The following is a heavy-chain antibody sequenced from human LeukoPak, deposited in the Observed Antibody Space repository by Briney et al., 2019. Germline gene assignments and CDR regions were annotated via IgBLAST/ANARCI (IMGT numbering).Heavy chain of an antibody. D-gene: IGHD3-16*02. CDR1: GYTFTSYG. CDR2: ISAYNGNT. Sequence: ASVKVSCKASGYTFTSYGISWVRQAPGQGLEWMGWISAYNGNTNYAQKLQGRVTMTTDTSTSTAYMELRSLRSDDTAVYYCARVGYDYVWGSYRYNPSYYYGMDVWGQGTMVTVSS. J-gene: IGHJ6*02. CDR3: ARVGYDYVWGSYRYNPSYYYGMDV. V-gene: IGHV1-18*01.